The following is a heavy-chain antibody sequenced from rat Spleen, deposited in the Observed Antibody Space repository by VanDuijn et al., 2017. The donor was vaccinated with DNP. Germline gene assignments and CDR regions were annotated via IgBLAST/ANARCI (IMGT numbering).Heavy chain of an antibody. CDR3: ARWSRYFDY. V-gene: IGHV3-1*01. CDR1: GYSITSGY. Sequence: EVQLQESGPGLVKPSQSLSLTCSVTGYSITSGYGWNWVRKFPGNKMEWMGYISYSGSTGYNPSLKSRFSITRDTSKNQFFLQLNSVTTEDTATYYCARWSRYFDYWGQGVMVTVSS. CDR2: ISYSGST. J-gene: IGHJ2*01.